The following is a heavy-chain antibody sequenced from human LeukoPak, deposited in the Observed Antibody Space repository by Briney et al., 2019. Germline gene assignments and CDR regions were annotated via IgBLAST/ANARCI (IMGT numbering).Heavy chain of an antibody. Sequence: PGGSLRLSCAASGFTFSSYSMNWVRQAPGKGLEWVSAISGSGGSTYYADSVKGRFTISRDKSNNTLYLQMNSLRAEDTDVYYCAKTAKERTSGFDPWGQGTLVTVSS. J-gene: IGHJ5*02. V-gene: IGHV3-23*01. CDR3: AKTAKERTSGFDP. CDR1: GFTFSSYS. CDR2: ISGSGGST. D-gene: IGHD6-25*01.